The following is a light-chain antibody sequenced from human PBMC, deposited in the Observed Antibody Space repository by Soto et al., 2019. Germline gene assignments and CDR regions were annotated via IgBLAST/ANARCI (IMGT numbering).Light chain of an antibody. Sequence: DIQMTQSPSTLSAFVGDRVTITCRASQNVNTWLAWYQQKTGKAPTLLIYKASNLESGVPSRFSGSGSGTEFSLTISSLQPDDFATYYCQQYIGFPWTFGQGTKVEIK. CDR2: KAS. CDR1: QNVNTW. J-gene: IGKJ1*01. V-gene: IGKV1-5*03. CDR3: QQYIGFPWT.